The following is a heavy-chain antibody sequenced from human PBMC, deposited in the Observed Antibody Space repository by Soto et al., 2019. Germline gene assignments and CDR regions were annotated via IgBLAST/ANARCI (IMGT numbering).Heavy chain of an antibody. D-gene: IGHD3-10*02. CDR3: ARPGVRGVINYYFDY. J-gene: IGHJ4*02. CDR2: IIPIFGTS. Sequence: SVKVSFKASGGTFSNFPMGWVRQAPGQGLEWMGGIIPIFGTSNYAQKFQGRVTITADESTSTAYMELSSLSSEDTAVYYCARPGVRGVINYYFDYWGQGTLVTVSS. CDR1: GGTFSNFP. V-gene: IGHV1-69*13.